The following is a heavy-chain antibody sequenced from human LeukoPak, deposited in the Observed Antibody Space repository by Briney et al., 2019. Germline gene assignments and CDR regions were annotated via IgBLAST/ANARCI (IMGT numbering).Heavy chain of an antibody. CDR3: TTEEAFWSGYYPGVSDY. Sequence: GGSLRLSCAASGFTFSNAWMSWVRQAPGKGLEWVGRIKSKTDGGTTDYAAPVKGRFTISRDDSKNTLYLQMNSLKTEDTAVYYCTTEEAFWSGYYPGVSDYWGQGTLVTVSS. J-gene: IGHJ4*02. CDR1: GFTFSNAW. D-gene: IGHD3-3*01. V-gene: IGHV3-15*01. CDR2: IKSKTDGGTT.